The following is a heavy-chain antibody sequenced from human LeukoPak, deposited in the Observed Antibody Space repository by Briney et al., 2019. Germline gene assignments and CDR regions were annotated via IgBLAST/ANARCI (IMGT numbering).Heavy chain of an antibody. D-gene: IGHD2-2*01. J-gene: IGHJ4*02. CDR3: AKDLDCSSTSCYPDY. Sequence: GASLRLSCAASGLTFSSYALSWVRQAPGKGLEWVSAMSGSGGSTYYADSVKGRFTISRDNSKNTLYLQMNSLRAEDTAVYYCAKDLDCSSTSCYPDYWGQGTLVTVSS. CDR1: GLTFSSYA. CDR2: MSGSGGST. V-gene: IGHV3-23*01.